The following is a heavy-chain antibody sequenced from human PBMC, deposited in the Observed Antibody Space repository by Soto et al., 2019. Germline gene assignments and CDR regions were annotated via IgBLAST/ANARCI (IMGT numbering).Heavy chain of an antibody. CDR3: ATRSPAFDY. CDR2: VTTDKGKT. V-gene: IGHV1-18*01. J-gene: IGHJ4*02. Sequence: QVKLVQSGPEVKKPGASVKVSCKTSGYTFTNFGISWVRQAPGQGLEWMGWVTTDKGKTTYAQKFRGRVTMTTDTSTSTAYMELRSLRSDDTAVYYCATRSPAFDYWGQGTLVTVSS. CDR1: GYTFTNFG.